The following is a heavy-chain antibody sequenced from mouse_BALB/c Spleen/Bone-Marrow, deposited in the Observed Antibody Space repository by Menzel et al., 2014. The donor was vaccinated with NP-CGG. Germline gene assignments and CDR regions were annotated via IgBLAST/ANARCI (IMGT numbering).Heavy chain of an antibody. CDR1: GYAFTNYW. CDR3: TRRRSLDY. V-gene: IGHV1-63*01. J-gene: IGHJ2*01. CDR2: IYPGSGNT. Sequence: VQLQQSGTELVRPGTSVKISCKASGYAFTNYWLGWVKRRPGHGLEWIGDIYPGSGNTYYNEKFKGKATLTADKSSSTAYMQLSGLTSEDSAVYFCTRRRSLDYWGQGTTLTVSS.